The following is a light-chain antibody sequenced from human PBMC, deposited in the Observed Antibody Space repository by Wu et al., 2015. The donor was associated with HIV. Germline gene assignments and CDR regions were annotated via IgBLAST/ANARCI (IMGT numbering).Light chain of an antibody. J-gene: IGKJ2*03. Sequence: QMTQSPSSLSASVGDRVSITCRANQAIRNSVAWLQQRPGQAPRLLLYAASTLESGVPSRFSGSGSGTEFTLTISSLQPDDFATYFCQQYNSYSYSFGQGTKLEIK. CDR1: QAIRNS. CDR2: AAS. V-gene: IGKV1-NL1*01. CDR3: QQYNSYSYS.